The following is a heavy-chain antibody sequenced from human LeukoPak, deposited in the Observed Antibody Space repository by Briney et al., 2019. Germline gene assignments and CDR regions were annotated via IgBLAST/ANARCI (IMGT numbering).Heavy chain of an antibody. D-gene: IGHD3-3*01. Sequence: GESLKISCKGSGYGFTSYWIGWVRQMPGKGLEWMGIIYPGDSDTRYSPSFQGRVTISADKSISTAYLQWSSLKASDTAMYYCARQSGMRSGDDVPNWFDPWGQGTLVTVSS. CDR2: IYPGDSDT. CDR3: ARQSGMRSGDDVPNWFDP. V-gene: IGHV5-51*01. J-gene: IGHJ5*02. CDR1: GYGFTSYW.